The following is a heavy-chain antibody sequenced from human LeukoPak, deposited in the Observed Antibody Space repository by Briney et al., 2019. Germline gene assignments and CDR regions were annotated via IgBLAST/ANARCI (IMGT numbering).Heavy chain of an antibody. CDR2: MNPNSGNT. D-gene: IGHD3-3*01. J-gene: IGHJ6*02. Sequence: ASVKVSCKASGYTFTSYDINWVRQATGQGLEWMGWMNPNSGNTGYAQKFQGRVTMTRNTSISTAYMELSSLRSEDTAVYYCGRGGRGGYDFWSGYWGYYYYGMDVWGQGTTVTVPS. V-gene: IGHV1-8*01. CDR1: GYTFTSYD. CDR3: GRGGRGGYDFWSGYWGYYYYGMDV.